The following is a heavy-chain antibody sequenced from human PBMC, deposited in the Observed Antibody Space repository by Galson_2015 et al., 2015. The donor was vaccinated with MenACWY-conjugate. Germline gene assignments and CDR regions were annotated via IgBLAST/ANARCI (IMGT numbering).Heavy chain of an antibody. J-gene: IGHJ6*02. CDR2: IYSDGST. CDR1: GFTVNSSY. Sequence: SLRLSCAVSGFTVNSSYMTWVRQAPGKGLEWVSVIYSDGSTYNADSVKGRFTISRDNSKNTVFLQMTSLRAEDTAMYYCARDSRATTVWGLNKRKTIDYYYGMDVWGQGTTAIVSS. D-gene: IGHD3-10*01. CDR3: ARDSRATTVWGLNKRKTIDYYYGMDV. V-gene: IGHV3-53*01.